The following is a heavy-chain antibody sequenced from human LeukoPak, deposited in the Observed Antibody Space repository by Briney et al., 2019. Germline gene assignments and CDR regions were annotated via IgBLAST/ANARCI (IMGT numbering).Heavy chain of an antibody. CDR1: GGSISSYY. J-gene: IGHJ4*02. Sequence: SETLSLTCTVSGGSISSYYWSWIRQSPGKGLEWIGYIYHGGGTNYNPSLKSRVTISIDTSKNQFSLKLSSVTAADTAVYYCARNGGWYVFDYWGQGTLVTVSS. V-gene: IGHV4-59*08. D-gene: IGHD2-21*01. CDR3: ARNGGWYVFDY. CDR2: IYHGGGT.